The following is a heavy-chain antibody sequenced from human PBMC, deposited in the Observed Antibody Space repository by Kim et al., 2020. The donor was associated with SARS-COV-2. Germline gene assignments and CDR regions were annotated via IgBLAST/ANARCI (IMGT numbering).Heavy chain of an antibody. CDR3: AKDVGSSSAPYY. Sequence: GGSLRLSCATSGFTFSTYTMSWVRQAPGRGLEWVSAISYSGDTTYYADSVKGRFTITRDDSKNTLYLQMNSLRAEDTAVYYCAKDVGSSSAPYYWGQGTLVTVSS. J-gene: IGHJ4*02. CDR2: ISYSGDTT. CDR1: GFTFSTYT. D-gene: IGHD6-6*01. V-gene: IGHV3-23*01.